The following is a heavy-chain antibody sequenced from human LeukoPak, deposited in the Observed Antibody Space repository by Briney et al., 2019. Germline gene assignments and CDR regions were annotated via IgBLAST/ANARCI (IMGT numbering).Heavy chain of an antibody. Sequence: SETLSLTCSASGGSISSYYWNWIRQPPGKGLEWIGYIYYSGSTNYNPSLKSRVTISVDTSKNQFSLRLSSVTAADTAVYYCARGDSSGYYYSLFDSWGQGTLVTVSS. CDR2: IYYSGST. CDR3: ARGDSSGYYYSLFDS. V-gene: IGHV4-59*01. D-gene: IGHD3-22*01. CDR1: GGSISSYY. J-gene: IGHJ4*02.